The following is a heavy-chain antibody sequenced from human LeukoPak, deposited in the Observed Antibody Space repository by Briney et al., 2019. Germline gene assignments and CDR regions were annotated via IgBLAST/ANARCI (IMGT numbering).Heavy chain of an antibody. CDR2: INHSGST. CDR1: GGSFSGYY. CDR3: ASNGWGYSSGWYFDY. V-gene: IGHV4-34*01. Sequence: PSETLSLTCAVYGGSFSGYYWSWILHPPGKGLGWIGEINHSGSTNYNPSLKSRVTISVDTSKNQFSLKLSSVTAADTAVYYCASNGWGYSSGWYFDYWGQGTLVTVSS. D-gene: IGHD6-19*01. J-gene: IGHJ4*02.